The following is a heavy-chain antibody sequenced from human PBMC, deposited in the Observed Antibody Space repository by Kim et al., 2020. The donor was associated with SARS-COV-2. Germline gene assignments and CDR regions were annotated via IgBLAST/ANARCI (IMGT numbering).Heavy chain of an antibody. Sequence: SETLSLTCAVYGGSFSGYYWSWIRQPPGKGLEWIGEINHSGSTNYNPSLKSRVTISVDTSKNQFSLKLSSVTAADTAVYYCASSPSWASTVTPPGYWGQGTLVTVSS. CDR3: ASSPSWASTVTPPGY. V-gene: IGHV4-34*01. CDR2: INHSGST. J-gene: IGHJ4*02. CDR1: GGSFSGYY. D-gene: IGHD4-17*01.